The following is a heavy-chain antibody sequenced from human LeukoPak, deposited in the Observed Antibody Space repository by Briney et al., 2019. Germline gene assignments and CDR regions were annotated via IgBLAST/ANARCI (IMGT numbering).Heavy chain of an antibody. CDR1: GYTFTSYG. CDR3: ARDEARYSSGYYPNWFDP. J-gene: IGHJ5*02. V-gene: IGHV1-18*01. Sequence: AAVKVSCKASGYTFTSYGISWVRQAPGQGLEWMGWISGYNGYTHYAHNLQGRVTMTTDTSTSTAYMELRSLRSDDTAVYYCARDEARYSSGYYPNWFDPWGQGTLVTVSS. D-gene: IGHD3-22*01. CDR2: ISGYNGYT.